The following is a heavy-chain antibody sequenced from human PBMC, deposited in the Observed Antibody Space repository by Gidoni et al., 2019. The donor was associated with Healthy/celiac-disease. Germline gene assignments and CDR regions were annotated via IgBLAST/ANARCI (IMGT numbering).Heavy chain of an antibody. CDR3: ARCIAAAGTEGRYNWFDP. D-gene: IGHD6-13*01. V-gene: IGHV4-39*01. CDR1: GGSISSSSYY. Sequence: QLQLQESGPGLVKPSETLSLTCTVSGGSISSSSYYWGWIRQPPGKGLEWIGSIYYSGSTYYNPSLKSRVTISVDTSKNQFSLKLSSVTAADTAVYYCARCIAAAGTEGRYNWFDPWGQGTLVTVSS. CDR2: IYYSGST. J-gene: IGHJ5*02.